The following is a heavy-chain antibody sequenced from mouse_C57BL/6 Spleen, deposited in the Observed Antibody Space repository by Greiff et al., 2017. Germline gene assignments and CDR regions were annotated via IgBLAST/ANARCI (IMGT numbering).Heavy chain of an antibody. CDR1: GYAFTNYL. J-gene: IGHJ3*01. CDR2: INPGSGGT. Sequence: VQLQQSGAELVRPGTSVKVSCKASGYAFTNYLIEWVKQRPGQGLEWIGVINPGSGGTNYNEKFKGKATLTADKSSSTAYMQLSSLTSEDSAVYFCARSHYGNSWFAYWGQGTLVTVSA. V-gene: IGHV1-54*01. CDR3: ARSHYGNSWFAY. D-gene: IGHD2-1*01.